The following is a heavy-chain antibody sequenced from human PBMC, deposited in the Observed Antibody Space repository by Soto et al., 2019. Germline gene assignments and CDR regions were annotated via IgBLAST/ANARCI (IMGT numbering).Heavy chain of an antibody. CDR1: GFMFSSYW. D-gene: IGHD3-3*01. CDR3: AKDATIFGVVILSLDY. CDR2: INGNGSNT. V-gene: IGHV3-23*01. J-gene: IGHJ4*02. Sequence: GGSLRLSCAASGFMFSSYWMSWFRQAPGKGLEWVSDINGNGSNTYYVDSVKGRFTISRDNSKNTLYLQMNSLRAEDTAVYYCAKDATIFGVVILSLDYWGQGTLVTVSS.